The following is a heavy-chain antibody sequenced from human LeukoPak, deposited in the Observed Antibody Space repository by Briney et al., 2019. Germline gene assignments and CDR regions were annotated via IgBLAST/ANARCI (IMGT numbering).Heavy chain of an antibody. CDR3: ARDGYSSSWYNWFDP. CDR2: IYYSGST. J-gene: IGHJ5*02. Sequence: SETLSLTCTVSGGSISSYYWSWIRQPPGKGLEWIGYIYYSGSTNYNPSLKSRVTISVDTSKNQFSLKLSSVTAADTAVYYCARDGYSSSWYNWFDPWGQGTLVTVSS. CDR1: GGSISSYY. D-gene: IGHD6-13*01. V-gene: IGHV4-59*01.